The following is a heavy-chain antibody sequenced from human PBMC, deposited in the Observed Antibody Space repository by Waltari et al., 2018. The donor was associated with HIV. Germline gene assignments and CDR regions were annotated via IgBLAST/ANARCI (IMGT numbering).Heavy chain of an antibody. D-gene: IGHD5-12*01. CDR3: ARLRDGYDFFDH. CDR1: GYIFTDYT. CDR2: INTNTGKP. V-gene: IGHV7-4-1*02. J-gene: IGHJ4*02. Sequence: QVQLVQSGSELRKPGASVKVSCKASGYIFTDYTISWIRQTPGQGFEWMGWINTNTGKPTYARDFTGRFVFSLDTSVSTAFLQISSLKGDDTAFYFCARLRDGYDFFDHWGQGSLVSVSS.